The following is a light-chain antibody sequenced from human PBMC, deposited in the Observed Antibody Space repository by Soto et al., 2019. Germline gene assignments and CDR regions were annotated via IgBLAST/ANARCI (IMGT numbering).Light chain of an antibody. J-gene: IGLJ1*01. V-gene: IGLV2-14*03. CDR1: SSDVGGYNY. CDR3: SSFTSIDTWV. Sequence: QSALTQPASVSGSPGQSITITCTGTSSDVGGYNYVSWYQQHPGKAPKVLISDVSNRPSGISNRFSGSKSGNTASLTISGLQAEDEADYYCSSFTSIDTWVFGTGTKVPV. CDR2: DVS.